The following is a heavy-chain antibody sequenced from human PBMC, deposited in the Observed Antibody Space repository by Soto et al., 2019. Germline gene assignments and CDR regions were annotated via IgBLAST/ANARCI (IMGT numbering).Heavy chain of an antibody. CDR1: GGTFSSYA. J-gene: IGHJ6*02. D-gene: IGHD3-3*01. Sequence: ASVKVSCKASGGTFSSYAISWVRQAPGQGLDWMGGIIPIFGTANYAQKFQGRVTITADESTSTAYMELSSLRSEDTAVYYCATSYDFWSGPDYYYYGMDVWGQGTTVTVSS. CDR3: ATSYDFWSGPDYYYYGMDV. V-gene: IGHV1-69*13. CDR2: IIPIFGTA.